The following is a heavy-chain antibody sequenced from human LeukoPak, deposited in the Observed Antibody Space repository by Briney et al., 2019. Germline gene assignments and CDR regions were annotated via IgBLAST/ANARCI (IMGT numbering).Heavy chain of an antibody. Sequence: ASETLSLTCTVSGGSISSSSYYWGWIRQPPGKGLEWIGSIYYSGSTYYNPSLKSRVTISVDTSKNQFSLKLSSVTAADTAVYYCARGGPYYYDSTDAFDIWGQGTMVTVSS. CDR1: GGSISSSSYY. J-gene: IGHJ3*02. CDR2: IYYSGST. CDR3: ARGGPYYYDSTDAFDI. D-gene: IGHD3-22*01. V-gene: IGHV4-39*07.